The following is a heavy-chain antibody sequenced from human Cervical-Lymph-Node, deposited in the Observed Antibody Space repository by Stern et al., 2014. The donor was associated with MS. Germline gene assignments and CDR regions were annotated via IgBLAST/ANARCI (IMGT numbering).Heavy chain of an antibody. V-gene: IGHV1-46*03. CDR3: ARGTDIVVVVAATPGGEDFDY. CDR1: GYTFTSYY. Sequence: QLVQSGAEVKKPGASVKVSCKASGYTFTSYYMHWVRQAPGQGLEWMGIINPSGGSTSYAQKFQGRVTMTRDTSTSTVYMELSSLRSEDTAVYYCARGTDIVVVVAATPGGEDFDYWGQGTLVTVSS. CDR2: INPSGGST. D-gene: IGHD2-15*01. J-gene: IGHJ4*02.